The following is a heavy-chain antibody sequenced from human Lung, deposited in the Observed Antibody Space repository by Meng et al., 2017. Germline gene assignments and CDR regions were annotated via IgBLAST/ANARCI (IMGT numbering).Heavy chain of an antibody. Sequence: GESLKISCTASGFTFSNYAMNWVRQAPGKGLEWVSVISTSGRITYYADSVKGRFPISRDNSQNTVHQQKNSLTAEDTALYYCAKGGVAQGRGYWGQGTLVTVSS. CDR1: GFTFSNYA. CDR3: AKGGVAQGRGY. J-gene: IGHJ4*02. V-gene: IGHV3-23*01. CDR2: ISTSGRIT. D-gene: IGHD3-10*01.